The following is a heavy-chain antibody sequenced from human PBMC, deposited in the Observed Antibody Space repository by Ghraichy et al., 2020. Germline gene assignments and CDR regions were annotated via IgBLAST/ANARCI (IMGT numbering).Heavy chain of an antibody. CDR2: TYRMAS. V-gene: IGHV6-1*01. J-gene: IGHJ3*02. D-gene: IGHD2/OR15-2a*01. Sequence: SQTRSLTCVISGDSLSNNDVAWNWIRQSPSRGLEWLGRTYRMASEYAESVKARTAITPDTSKNQFSLRLNSVTPDDTAVYYCARGRHNTFDIWGQGIMVTVSS. CDR3: ARGRHNTFDI. CDR1: GDSLSNNDVA.